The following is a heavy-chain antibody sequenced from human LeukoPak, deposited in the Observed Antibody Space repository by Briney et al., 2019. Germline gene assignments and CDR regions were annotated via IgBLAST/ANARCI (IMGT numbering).Heavy chain of an antibody. CDR1: GYTFTSYG. J-gene: IGHJ3*02. CDR2: INPSGGSI. Sequence: ASVTVSCKASGYTFTSYGISWVRQAPGQGLEWMGIINPSGGSIRYAQKFQGRVTMTRDTSTSTVYMELSSLRSEDTAVYYCARGRNYYDSSGYYYEGDAFDIWGQGTMVTVSS. CDR3: ARGRNYYDSSGYYYEGDAFDI. V-gene: IGHV1-46*01. D-gene: IGHD3-22*01.